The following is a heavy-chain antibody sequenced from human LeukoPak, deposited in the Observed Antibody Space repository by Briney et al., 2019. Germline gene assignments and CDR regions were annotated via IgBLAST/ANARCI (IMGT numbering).Heavy chain of an antibody. CDR2: ISGSGGST. J-gene: IGHJ6*02. CDR3: AKREMYDILTGYYFGMDV. CDR1: GFTFSSYA. V-gene: IGHV3-23*01. D-gene: IGHD3-9*01. Sequence: PGGSLRLSCAASGFTFSSYAMHWVRQAPGKGLEWVSAISGSGGSTYYADSVKGRFTISRDNSKNTLYLQMNSLRAEDTAVYYCAKREMYDILTGYYFGMDVWGQGTTVTVSS.